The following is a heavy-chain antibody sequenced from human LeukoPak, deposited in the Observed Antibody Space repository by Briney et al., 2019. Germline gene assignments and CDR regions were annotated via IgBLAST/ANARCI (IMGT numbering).Heavy chain of an antibody. Sequence: PGGSLRLSCSVSGFTFSTYVMHWVRQAPGKGLEYVSAISSNGDNTYYADSVKGRFTISRDNSKNTLYLQMSSLRADDTAVYYCVRGTGYWGQGIPVTVSS. CDR2: ISSNGDNT. CDR1: GFTFSTYV. CDR3: VRGTGY. J-gene: IGHJ4*02. V-gene: IGHV3-64D*06.